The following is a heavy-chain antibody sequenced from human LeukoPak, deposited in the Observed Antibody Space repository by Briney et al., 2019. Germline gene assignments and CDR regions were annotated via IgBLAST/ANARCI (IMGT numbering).Heavy chain of an antibody. CDR3: VVVVEPPDSDGFDV. CDR1: GFTFSTYW. J-gene: IGHJ3*01. D-gene: IGHD1-14*01. Sequence: GGSLRLSCAASGFTFSTYWMHWVRQAPGKGLVWVSLINADGSTATYADSVKGRFTISRDNARNTLSLQMNSLTIEDTAVYYCVVVVEPPDSDGFDVWGQGTMITVSS. V-gene: IGHV3-74*01. CDR2: INADGSTA.